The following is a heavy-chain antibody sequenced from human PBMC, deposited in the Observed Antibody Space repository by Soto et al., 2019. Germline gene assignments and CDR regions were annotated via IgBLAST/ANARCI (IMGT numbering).Heavy chain of an antibody. CDR2: ISGSGGST. V-gene: IGHV3-23*01. D-gene: IGHD5-12*01. Sequence: GGSLRLSCAASGFTFSSYAMSWVRQAPGKGLEWVSAISGSGGSTYYADSVKGRFTISRDNSKNTLYLQMNSLRAEDTAVYYCSRHGAGYYFRDAFDIWGQGTMVTVSS. CDR3: SRHGAGYYFRDAFDI. J-gene: IGHJ3*02. CDR1: GFTFSSYA.